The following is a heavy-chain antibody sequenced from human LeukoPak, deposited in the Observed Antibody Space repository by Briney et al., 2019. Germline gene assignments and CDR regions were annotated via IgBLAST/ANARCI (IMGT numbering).Heavy chain of an antibody. Sequence: PSETLSLTCTVSGYSISSGYYWGWIRQPPGKGLEWIGSVYYTGSTYYNPSLKSRVTISVDTSKNQFSLKLSSVTAADTAVYYCARAHDYVLDYWGQGTLVTVSS. V-gene: IGHV4-38-2*02. J-gene: IGHJ4*02. CDR2: VYYTGST. CDR1: GYSISSGYY. D-gene: IGHD4-17*01. CDR3: ARAHDYVLDY.